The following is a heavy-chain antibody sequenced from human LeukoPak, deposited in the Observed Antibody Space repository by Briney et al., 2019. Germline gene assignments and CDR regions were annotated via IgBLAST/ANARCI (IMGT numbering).Heavy chain of an antibody. CDR1: GFSISSGYY. D-gene: IGHD1-1*01. J-gene: IGHJ4*02. CDR2: IHVSGTT. V-gene: IGHV4-38-2*02. Sequence: SETLSLTCVVSGFSISSGYYWGWIRQPPGKGLEWIANIHVSGTTFYNSSLNSRVPISIDTSKNQFSLKLSSVTAADTFVYFCAREAERRIVNWGRGTLVTVSS. CDR3: AREAERRIVN.